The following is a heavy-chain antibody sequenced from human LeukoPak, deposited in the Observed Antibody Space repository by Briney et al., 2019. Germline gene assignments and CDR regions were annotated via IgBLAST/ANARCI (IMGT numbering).Heavy chain of an antibody. J-gene: IGHJ6*02. CDR2: MNPNSGNT. V-gene: IGHV1-8*01. Sequence: ASVKVSCKASGYTFTSYDINWVRQATGQGLEWMGWMNPNSGNTGYAQKFQGRVTMTRNTSISTAYMELSSLRSEDTAVYYCARRVSDEAPDYYDSSGYPSGMDVWGQGTTVTVSS. CDR3: ARRVSDEAPDYYDSSGYPSGMDV. CDR1: GYTFTSYD. D-gene: IGHD3-22*01.